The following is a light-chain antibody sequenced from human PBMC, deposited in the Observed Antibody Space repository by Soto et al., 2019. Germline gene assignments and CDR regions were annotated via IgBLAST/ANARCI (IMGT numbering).Light chain of an antibody. J-gene: IGLJ3*02. CDR2: EVS. CDR1: SSDIGAYNY. V-gene: IGLV2-14*01. CDR3: SSFATTSTLL. Sequence: QSVLTQPASVSGSPGQSIAISRTGTSSDIGAYNYVSWYQQHPGKAPKLMIYEVSNRPSGVSDRFSGSKSGNTASLTISGLQAEDEADYYCSSFATTSTLLFGGGTKVTVL.